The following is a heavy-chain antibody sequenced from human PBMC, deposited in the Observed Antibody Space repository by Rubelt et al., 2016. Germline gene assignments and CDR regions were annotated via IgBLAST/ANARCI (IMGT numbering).Heavy chain of an antibody. D-gene: IGHD5-18*01. V-gene: IGHV1-3*01. Sequence: QVQLVQSGAEVKKPGASVKVSCKASGYTFTSYAMHWVRQAPGQRLEWMGWINAGNGNTKYSQKFQGRVTISRDTSASTAYMELSSLRSEDTAVYYCAREGTWIQLWALSYYFDYWGQGTLVTVSS. CDR2: INAGNGNT. CDR3: AREGTWIQLWALSYYFDY. J-gene: IGHJ4*02. CDR1: GYTFTSYA.